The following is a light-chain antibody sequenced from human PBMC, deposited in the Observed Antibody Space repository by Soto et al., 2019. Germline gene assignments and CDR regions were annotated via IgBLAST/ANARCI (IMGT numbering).Light chain of an antibody. CDR3: QQYGSSPFT. J-gene: IGKJ2*01. CDR1: QSVSSSY. CDR2: GAS. Sequence: IVLTQSPGTLSLSPGERATLSCRASQSVSSSYLAWYQQKPGQAPRLLIYGASSRATGIPDRFSGSESGTDFTFTISRLEPEDFAVYYCQQYGSSPFTFGQGNKVEIK. V-gene: IGKV3-20*01.